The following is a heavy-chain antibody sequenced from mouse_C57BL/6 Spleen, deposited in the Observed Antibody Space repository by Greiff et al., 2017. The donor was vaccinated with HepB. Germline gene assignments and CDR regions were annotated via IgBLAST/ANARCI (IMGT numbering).Heavy chain of an antibody. D-gene: IGHD2-4*01. Sequence: QVQLKQSGAELVRPGASVTLSYKASGYTFTDYEMHWVKQTPVHGLEWIGAIDPETGGTAYNQKFKGKAILTADKSSSTAYMELRSLTSEDSAVYYCTRRCDYDVYYAMDYWGQGTSVTVSS. V-gene: IGHV1-15*01. CDR1: GYTFTDYE. CDR3: TRRCDYDVYYAMDY. CDR2: IDPETGGT. J-gene: IGHJ4*01.